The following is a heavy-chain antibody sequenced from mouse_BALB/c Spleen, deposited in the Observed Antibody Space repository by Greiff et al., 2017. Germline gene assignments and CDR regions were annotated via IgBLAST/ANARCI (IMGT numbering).Heavy chain of an antibody. D-gene: IGHD2-1*01. CDR3: VRFRGIGKYGWYFDV. CDR1: GFSLTSYD. J-gene: IGHJ1*01. V-gene: IGHV2-2*02. CDR2: IWRGGST. Sequence: VHLVESGPGLVQPAQRLSITCTVSGFSLTSYDVHWVRQSPGKGLEWLGVIWRGGSTDDNADFINRLSISKDNSKCQVFFKVNSLQANDTARYYGVRFRGIGKYGWYFDVWGAGTTVTVSS.